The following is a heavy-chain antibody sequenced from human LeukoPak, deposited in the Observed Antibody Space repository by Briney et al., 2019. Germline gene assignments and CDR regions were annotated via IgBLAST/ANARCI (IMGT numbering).Heavy chain of an antibody. CDR1: GFTFSSYA. J-gene: IGHJ4*02. V-gene: IGHV3-23*01. CDR2: ISGSGGST. D-gene: IGHD2-2*01. Sequence: GGSLRLSCAASGFTFSSYAMSWVRQAPGKGLEWVSAISGSGGSTYYADSVKGRFTISRDNSKNMLYLQMNSLRAEDTAVYYCAKSNVVVVPAAIHYWGQGTLVTVSS. CDR3: AKSNVVVVPAAIHY.